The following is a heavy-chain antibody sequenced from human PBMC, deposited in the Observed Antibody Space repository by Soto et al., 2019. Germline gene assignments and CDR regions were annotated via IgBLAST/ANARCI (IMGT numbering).Heavy chain of an antibody. CDR3: ARGLYDSSGYPDY. Sequence: SETLSLTCTVSGGSISGYSWSWIWQPPGKGLEGIGDIHYSGSTNYSPSLNSRVTISVDTSKSQFSLKLSSVTAADTAVYYCARGLYDSSGYPDYWGQGTLVTVSS. CDR2: IHYSGST. V-gene: IGHV4-59*12. CDR1: GGSISGYS. D-gene: IGHD3-22*01. J-gene: IGHJ4*02.